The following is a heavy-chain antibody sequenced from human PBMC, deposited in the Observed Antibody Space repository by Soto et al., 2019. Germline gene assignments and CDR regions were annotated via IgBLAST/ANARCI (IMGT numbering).Heavy chain of an antibody. J-gene: IGHJ6*02. Sequence: GGSLRLSCAASTFTFSDYYMSWIRQAPGKGLEWVSYISGGGTSIYYADSVKGRFSVSRDNAKTSLYLQMNSLRAEDTAVYYCAKLGSLGHPYYYGMDVWGPGTTVTVAS. CDR1: TFTFSDYY. V-gene: IGHV3-11*01. D-gene: IGHD3-16*01. CDR2: ISGGGTSI. CDR3: AKLGSLGHPYYYGMDV.